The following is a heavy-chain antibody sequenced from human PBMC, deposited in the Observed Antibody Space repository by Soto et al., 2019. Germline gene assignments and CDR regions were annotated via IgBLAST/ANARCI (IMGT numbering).Heavy chain of an antibody. D-gene: IGHD5-18*01. CDR1: GYTFTSYY. J-gene: IGHJ6*02. Sequence: QVQLVQSGAEVKKPGASVKVSCKASGYTFTSYYMHWVRQAPGQGLEWMGIINPSGGSTSYAQKFQGRVTMTRDTSTSTVYMELSSLRSEDTALYYCASRRGYSYGYDYYYGMDVWGQGTTVTVSS. CDR3: ASRRGYSYGYDYYYGMDV. CDR2: INPSGGST. V-gene: IGHV1-46*01.